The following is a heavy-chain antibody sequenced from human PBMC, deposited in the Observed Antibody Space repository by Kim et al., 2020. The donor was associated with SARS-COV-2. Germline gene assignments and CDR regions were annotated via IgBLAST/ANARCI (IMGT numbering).Heavy chain of an antibody. CDR3: ARSIGYDSYYYYGMDV. CDR1: GGTFSSYA. CDR2: LIPIFGTG. D-gene: IGHD5-12*01. V-gene: IGHV1-69*13. J-gene: IGHJ6*02. Sequence: SVKVSCKASGGTFSSYAISWVRQAPGQGLEWMRGLIPIFGTGKYRQKFQGRVTITADESTSTAYMELSSLRSEDTAVYYCARSIGYDSYYYYGMDVWGQ.